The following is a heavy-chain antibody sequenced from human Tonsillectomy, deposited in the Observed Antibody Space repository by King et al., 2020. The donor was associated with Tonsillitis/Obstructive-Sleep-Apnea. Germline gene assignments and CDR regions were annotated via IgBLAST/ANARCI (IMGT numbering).Heavy chain of an antibody. J-gene: IGHJ4*02. D-gene: IGHD2-2*01. V-gene: IGHV2-70*11. Sequence: TLKESGPALVKPTQTLTLTCTFSGFSLSTSGMCVSWIRQPPGKALEWLARIDWDDDKYYSTSLKTRLTISKDTSKNQVVLTMTNMDPVDTATYYRARTLGYCSSTSCYWTLWYWGQGTLVTVSS. CDR2: IDWDDDK. CDR1: GFSLSTSGMC. CDR3: ARTLGYCSSTSCYWTLWY.